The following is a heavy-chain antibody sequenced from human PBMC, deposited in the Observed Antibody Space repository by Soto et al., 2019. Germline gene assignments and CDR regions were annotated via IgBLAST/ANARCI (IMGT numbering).Heavy chain of an antibody. CDR1: GGSFSGYY. J-gene: IGHJ5*02. D-gene: IGHD3-3*01. V-gene: IGHV4-34*01. CDR3: ARRITIFGVVTNNWLDP. CDR2: INHSGST. Sequence: SETLSLTCAVYGGSFSGYYWSWIRQPPGKGLEWIGEINHSGSTNYNPSLKSRVTISVDTSKNQFSLKLSSVTAADTAVYYCARRITIFGVVTNNWLDPWGQGTLVTVSS.